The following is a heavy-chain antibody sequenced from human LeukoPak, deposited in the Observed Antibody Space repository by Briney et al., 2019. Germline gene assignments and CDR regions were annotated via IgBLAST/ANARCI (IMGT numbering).Heavy chain of an antibody. D-gene: IGHD3-10*01. CDR1: GFTFSGSA. CDR2: IRSKANSYAT. V-gene: IGHV3-73*01. Sequence: GGSLRLSCAASGFTFSGSAMHWVRQASGKGLEWVGRIRSKANSYATAYAASVKGRFTISRDDSKNTLYLQMNSLKTEDTAVYYCTTSEIWFGELLLRYYFDYWGQGTLVTVSS. CDR3: TTSEIWFGELLLRYYFDY. J-gene: IGHJ4*02.